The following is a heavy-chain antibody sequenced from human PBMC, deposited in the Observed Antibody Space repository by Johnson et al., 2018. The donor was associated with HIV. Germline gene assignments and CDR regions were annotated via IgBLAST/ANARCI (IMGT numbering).Heavy chain of an antibody. CDR2: IGTAGDT. CDR1: GFTFSSYD. V-gene: IGHV3-13*01. D-gene: IGHD2-2*01. J-gene: IGHJ3*02. Sequence: VQLVESGGGLVQPGGSLRLSCAASGFTFSSYDMHWVRQATGKGLEWVSAIGTAGDTYYLGSVKGRFTISRENAKNSLYLQMNSLRAGDTAVYYCARQVYCSSTSCSSAFDIWGQGTVVTVSS. CDR3: ARQVYCSSTSCSSAFDI.